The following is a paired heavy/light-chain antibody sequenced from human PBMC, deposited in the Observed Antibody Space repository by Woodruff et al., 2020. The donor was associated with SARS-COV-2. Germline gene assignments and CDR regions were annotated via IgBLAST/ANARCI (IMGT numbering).Light chain of an antibody. CDR3: AAWDDSLSASYV. CDR2: RNN. Sequence: QSVLTQPPSASGTPGQRVTISCSGSSSNIGSNYVYWYQQLPGTAPKLLIYRNNQRPSGVPDRFSGSKSGTSASLAISGLRSEDEADYYCAAWDDSLSASYVFGTGTKVTVL. CDR1: SSNIGSNY. J-gene: IGLJ1*01. V-gene: IGLV1-47*01.
Heavy chain of an antibody. J-gene: IGHJ4*02. V-gene: IGHV4-34*01. Sequence: QVQLQQWGAGLLKPSETLSLTCAVYGGSFSGYYWSWIRQPPGKGLEWIGEINHSGSTNYNPSLKSRVTISVDTSKNQFSLKLSSVTAADTAVYYCARAFRGITIFGVVIKSKEYYFDYWGQGTLVTVSS. D-gene: IGHD3-3*01. CDR2: INHSGST. CDR3: ARAFRGITIFGVVIKSKEYYFDY. CDR1: GGSFSGYY.